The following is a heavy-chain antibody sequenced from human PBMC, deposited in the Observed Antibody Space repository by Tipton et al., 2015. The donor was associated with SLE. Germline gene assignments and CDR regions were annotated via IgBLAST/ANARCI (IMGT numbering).Heavy chain of an antibody. CDR2: IWYDGSNK. Sequence: RSLRLSCAASGFTFSNYGMHWVRQAPGKGLEWVAVIWYDGSNKYYADSVKGRFTISRDNSKNTLYLQMNSLRAEDTAVYYCARALSGWYGGDYWGQGTLVTVSS. J-gene: IGHJ4*02. CDR1: GFTFSNYG. D-gene: IGHD6-19*01. CDR3: ARALSGWYGGDY. V-gene: IGHV3-33*08.